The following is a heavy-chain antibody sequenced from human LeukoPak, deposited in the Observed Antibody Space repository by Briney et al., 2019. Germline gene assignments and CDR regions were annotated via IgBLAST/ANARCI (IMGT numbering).Heavy chain of an antibody. Sequence: KPSETLSLTCTVSGGSISSYYWSWIRQPAGQGLEWIGRIYTSGSTNYNPSLKSRVTMSVDTSKNQFSLKLSSVTAADTAVYYCARDERGAAARLYYGMDVWGQGTTVTVSS. V-gene: IGHV4-4*07. CDR2: IYTSGST. D-gene: IGHD6-13*01. CDR3: ARDERGAAARLYYGMDV. CDR1: GGSISSYY. J-gene: IGHJ6*02.